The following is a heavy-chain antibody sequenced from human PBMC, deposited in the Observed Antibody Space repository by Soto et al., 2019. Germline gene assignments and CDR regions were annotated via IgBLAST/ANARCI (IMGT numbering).Heavy chain of an antibody. Sequence: SETLSLTCAVSGGSISSSNWWSWVRQPPGKGLEWIGEIYHSGSTNYNPSLKSRVTISVDKSKNQFSLKLSSVTAADTAVYYCARGGYSSSWYGWFDPWGQGTLVTVSS. CDR3: ARGGYSSSWYGWFDP. D-gene: IGHD6-13*01. V-gene: IGHV4-4*02. CDR2: IYHSGST. J-gene: IGHJ5*02. CDR1: GGSISSSNW.